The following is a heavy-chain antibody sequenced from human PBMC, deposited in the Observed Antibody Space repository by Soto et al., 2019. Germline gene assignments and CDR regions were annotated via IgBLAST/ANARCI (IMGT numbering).Heavy chain of an antibody. J-gene: IGHJ5*02. V-gene: IGHV1-2*04. CDR2: INPNSGGT. CDR1: GYTFTGYY. CDR3: ARDFRPAYYDFWSGYYTPWFDP. Sequence: ASVKVSCKASGYTFTGYYMHWVRQAPGQGLEWMGWINPNSGGTNYAQKFQGWVTMTRDTSISTAYMGLGRLRSDDTAVYYCARDFRPAYYDFWSGYYTPWFDPWGQGTLVTVSS. D-gene: IGHD3-3*01.